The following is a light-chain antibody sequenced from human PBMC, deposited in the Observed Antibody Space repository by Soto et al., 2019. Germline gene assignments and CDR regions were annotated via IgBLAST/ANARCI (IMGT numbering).Light chain of an antibody. CDR1: QSVRSNC. CDR3: QQYGSSPQT. CDR2: GAS. V-gene: IGKV3-20*01. J-gene: IGKJ5*01. Sequence: EIVLTQSPGTLSMSPGESATLSCRASQSVRSNCLAWYQQKPGQAPRLLIYGASNRATGIPDRFSGSGSGTDFTLTISRLEPEDFAVYYCQQYGSSPQTFGQVTRLDIE.